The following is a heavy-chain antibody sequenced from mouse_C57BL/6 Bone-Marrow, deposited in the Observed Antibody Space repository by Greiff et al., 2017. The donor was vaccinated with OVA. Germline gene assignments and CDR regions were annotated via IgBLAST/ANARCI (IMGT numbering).Heavy chain of an antibody. CDR3: ARRRIIYYYGSSYKYFDV. J-gene: IGHJ1*03. V-gene: IGHV1-9*01. CDR1: GYTFTGYW. CDR2: ILPGSGST. D-gene: IGHD1-1*01. Sequence: VQLQQSGAELMKPGASVKLSCKATGYTFTGYWIEWVKQRPGHGLEWIGEILPGSGSTNYNEKFKGKATFTADTSSNTAYMQLSSLTTEDSAIYYCARRRIIYYYGSSYKYFDVWGTGTTVTVSS.